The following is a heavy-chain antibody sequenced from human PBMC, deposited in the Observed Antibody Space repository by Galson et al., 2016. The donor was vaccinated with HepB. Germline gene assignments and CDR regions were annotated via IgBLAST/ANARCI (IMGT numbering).Heavy chain of an antibody. V-gene: IGHV3-23*01. D-gene: IGHD3-22*01. CDR3: AKAADYYDSSGYYYLNWFDP. CDR2: IGGRCGST. Sequence: SLRLSCAASGFTFSSYAMSWVRQAPGKGLGWVSXIGGRCGSTYYADSVKGRFTISRDNSKNTLYLQMNSLRAEDTAVYYCAKAADYYDSSGYYYLNWFDPWGQGTLVTVSS. J-gene: IGHJ5*02. CDR1: GFTFSSYA.